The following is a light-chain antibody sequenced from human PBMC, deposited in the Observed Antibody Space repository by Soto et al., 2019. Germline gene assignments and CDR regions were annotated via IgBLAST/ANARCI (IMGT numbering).Light chain of an antibody. V-gene: IGKV3-20*01. Sequence: IVLAHAPGTLSFSAGERATLSVRASQSVSSSYLAWYQQKPGQAPRLLIYGASSRATGIPDRFSGSGSGTDFTLTISRLEPEDFAVYYCQQYGSSPPTFGQGTKVDIK. J-gene: IGKJ1*01. CDR1: QSVSSSY. CDR2: GAS. CDR3: QQYGSSPPT.